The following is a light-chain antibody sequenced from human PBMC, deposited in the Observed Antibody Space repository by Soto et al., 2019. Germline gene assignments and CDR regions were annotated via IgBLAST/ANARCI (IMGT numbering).Light chain of an antibody. Sequence: EVVMTHSPATLSVSPGECVTLSYRASQGIGDTLPWYQHKPGQTPRLLIYDTSTRATGVPTRFSGSRPGAEFTLTINSLQSEDFAVYSCQPYNNWPLTFGGGTRWIS. CDR2: DTS. V-gene: IGKV3-15*01. J-gene: IGKJ4*01. CDR3: QPYNNWPLT. CDR1: QGIGDT.